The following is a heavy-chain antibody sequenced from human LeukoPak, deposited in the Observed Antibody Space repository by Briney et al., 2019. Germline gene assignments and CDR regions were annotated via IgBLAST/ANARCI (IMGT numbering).Heavy chain of an antibody. CDR1: GFTFSASA. CDR2: IRSNSNNFAT. CDR3: ARLGIEVAVPDY. V-gene: IGHV3-73*01. J-gene: IGHJ4*02. Sequence: PGGSLRLSCAASGFTFSASAMHWVRQASRKGLEWVGRIRSNSNNFATAYAASVKGRFTTSRDDSKNTAYLQMNSLKTEDTAVYYCARLGIEVAVPDYWGQGALVTVSS. D-gene: IGHD6-19*01.